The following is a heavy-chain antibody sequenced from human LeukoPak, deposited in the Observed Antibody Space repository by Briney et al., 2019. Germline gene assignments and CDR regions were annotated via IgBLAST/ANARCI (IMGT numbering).Heavy chain of an antibody. CDR2: IYYSGST. J-gene: IGHJ5*02. CDR1: GGSISSRSYS. CDR3: ARQDYYGSGSDFNWFDP. V-gene: IGHV4-39*01. Sequence: SETLSLTCTVSGGSISSRSYSWGWLRQPPGKGLEWIGCIYYSGSTYYNPSLQSRVTIYVDTSKHQFSLKLSSVAAADTAVYYWARQDYYGSGSDFNWFDPWGQGTLVTVSS. D-gene: IGHD3-10*01.